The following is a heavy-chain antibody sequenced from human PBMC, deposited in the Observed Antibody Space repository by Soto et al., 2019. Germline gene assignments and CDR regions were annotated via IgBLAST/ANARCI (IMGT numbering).Heavy chain of an antibody. CDR1: GFTFSNAW. V-gene: IGHV3-15*07. J-gene: IGHJ6*02. D-gene: IGHD6-13*01. CDR3: TTLPRTSSSWDYYYYYGMDV. CDR2: IKSKTDGGTT. Sequence: GGSLRLSCAASGFTFSNAWMNWVRQAPGKGLEWVGRIKSKTDGGTTDYAAPVKGRLTISKDDSKNTLYLQMNSLKTEDTAVYYCTTLPRTSSSWDYYYYYGMDVWGQGTTVTVSS.